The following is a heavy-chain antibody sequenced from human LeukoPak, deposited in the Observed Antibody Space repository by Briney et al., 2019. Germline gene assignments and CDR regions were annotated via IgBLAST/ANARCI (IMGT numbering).Heavy chain of an antibody. J-gene: IGHJ5*02. D-gene: IGHD6-13*01. CDR2: IYHSGST. V-gene: IGHV4-4*01. Sequence: SETLSLTCAVSGGSISSSNWWSWVRQPPGKGLEWIGEIYHSGSTNYNPSLKSRVTISVDKSKNQFSLKLSSVTAADTAVYCCASAAAAGRSGWFDPWGQGTLVTVSS. CDR1: GGSISSSNW. CDR3: ASAAAAGRSGWFDP.